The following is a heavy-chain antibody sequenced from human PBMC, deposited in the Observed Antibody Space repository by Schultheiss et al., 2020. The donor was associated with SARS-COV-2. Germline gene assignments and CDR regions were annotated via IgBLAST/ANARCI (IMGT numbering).Heavy chain of an antibody. CDR2: IYYTVIT. D-gene: IGHD5-24*01. Sequence: ESLKISCTVSGGSLSRNTYYWAWIRQPQGRELEYIGNIYYTVITNYNPSLKSRVTISEDTSKNQFSLKLSSVTAADTAVYYCARQHVIPIIRYFDLWGRGTLVTVSS. CDR3: ARQHVIPIIRYFDL. J-gene: IGHJ2*01. V-gene: IGHV4-39*07. CDR1: GGSLSRNTYY.